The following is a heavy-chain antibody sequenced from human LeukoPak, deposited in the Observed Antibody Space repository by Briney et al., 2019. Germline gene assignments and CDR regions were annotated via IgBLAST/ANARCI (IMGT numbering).Heavy chain of an antibody. CDR3: AREAGGTYLDY. J-gene: IGHJ4*02. CDR2: VSYDGNNK. V-gene: IGHV3-30*14. CDR1: GFIFRNYA. Sequence: GGSLRLSCAGSGFIFRNYAIHWVRQAPGKGLEWVAVVSYDGNNKYYAGSVMGRFTISRDNSKNTLYLQMNSLRAEDTAVYYCAREAGGTYLDYWGQGTLVTVSS. D-gene: IGHD3-16*01.